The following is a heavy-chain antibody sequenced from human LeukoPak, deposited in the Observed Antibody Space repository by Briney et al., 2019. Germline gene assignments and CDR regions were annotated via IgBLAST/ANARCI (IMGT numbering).Heavy chain of an antibody. CDR2: IYPGDSDT. V-gene: IGHV5-51*01. Sequence: GESLKISCKGSGYSFTSYWIGWVRQMPGKGLEWMGIIYPGDSDTRYSPSFQGQVTISADKSISTAYLQWSSLKASDTAMYYCARARNYYDSSGYSSNFDYWGQGTLVTVSS. J-gene: IGHJ4*02. D-gene: IGHD3-22*01. CDR1: GYSFTSYW. CDR3: ARARNYYDSSGYSSNFDY.